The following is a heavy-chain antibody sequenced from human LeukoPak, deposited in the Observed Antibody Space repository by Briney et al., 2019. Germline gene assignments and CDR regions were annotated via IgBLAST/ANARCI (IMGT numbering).Heavy chain of an antibody. J-gene: IGHJ6*03. V-gene: IGHV4-59*12. CDR2: IYYSGST. D-gene: IGHD3-10*01. CDR3: AGTRGKNYYGSGSHYYYYYMDV. CDR1: GGSISSYY. Sequence: SETLSLTCTVSGGSISSYYWSWIRQPPGKGLEWIGYIYYSGSTNYNPSLKSRVTISVDTSKNQFSLKLSSVTAADTAVYYCAGTRGKNYYGSGSHYYYYYMDVWGKGTTVTISS.